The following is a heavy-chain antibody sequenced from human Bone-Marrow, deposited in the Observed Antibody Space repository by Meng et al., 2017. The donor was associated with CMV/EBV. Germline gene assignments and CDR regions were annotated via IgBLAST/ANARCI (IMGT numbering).Heavy chain of an antibody. D-gene: IGHD6-13*01. CDR3: AKDLLIAAAAHYGMDV. V-gene: IGHV3-43*01. CDR1: GFTFDDYT. CDR2: ISWDGGST. Sequence: GGSLRLSCAASGFTFDDYTMHWVRQAPGKGLEWVSLISWDGGSTYYADSVKGRFTISRDNSKNSLYLQMNSLRTEDTALYYCAKDLLIAAAAHYGMDVWGQGTTVTVSS. J-gene: IGHJ6*02.